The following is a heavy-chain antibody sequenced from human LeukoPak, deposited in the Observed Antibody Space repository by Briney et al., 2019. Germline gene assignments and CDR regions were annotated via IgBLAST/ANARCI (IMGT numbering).Heavy chain of an antibody. J-gene: IGHJ4*02. Sequence: SETLSLTCGVFGGSFSGYYWSWIRQPPGKGLEWIGEIDHTGGTKYNPSLKSRVTISVDTSKNQFSLNLTSVTAADTAVYFCARGSLGRAGYWGQGTLVTVSS. CDR2: IDHTGGT. V-gene: IGHV4-34*01. CDR1: GGSFSGYY. D-gene: IGHD3-10*01. CDR3: ARGSLGRAGY.